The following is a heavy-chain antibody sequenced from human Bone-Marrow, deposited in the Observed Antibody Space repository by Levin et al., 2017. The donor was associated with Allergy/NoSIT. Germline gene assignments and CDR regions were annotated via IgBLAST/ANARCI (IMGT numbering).Heavy chain of an antibody. CDR1: AFTFNSYW. CDR3: VRGIITSPGMDV. J-gene: IGHJ6*02. Sequence: GGSLRLSCVASAFTFNSYWMTWVRQAPGRGLEWVANMNQDGSEIYYVDSMRGRFTISRDNAKNSLYLQMNSLRAEDTAVYYCVRGIITSPGMDVWGQGTTVTVSS. V-gene: IGHV3-7*01. D-gene: IGHD3-10*01. CDR2: MNQDGSEI.